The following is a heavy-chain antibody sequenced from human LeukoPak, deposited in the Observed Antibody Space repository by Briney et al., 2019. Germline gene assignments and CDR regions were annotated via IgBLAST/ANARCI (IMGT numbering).Heavy chain of an antibody. CDR3: ARDLGYCSSTSCTNWFDP. CDR2: INSDGSST. CDR1: GFTFSSYW. J-gene: IGHJ5*02. Sequence: PGGSLRLSCAASGFTFSSYWMPWVRQAPGKGLVWVSRINSDGSSTSYADSVKGRFTISRGNAKNTLYLQMNSLRAEDTAVYYCARDLGYCSSTSCTNWFDPWGQGTLVTVSS. V-gene: IGHV3-74*01. D-gene: IGHD2-2*01.